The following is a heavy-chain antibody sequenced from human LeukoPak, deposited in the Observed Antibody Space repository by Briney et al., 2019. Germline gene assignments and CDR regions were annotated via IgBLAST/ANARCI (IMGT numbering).Heavy chain of an antibody. J-gene: IGHJ4*02. CDR1: SSSISSYY. CDR2: IYYSGST. D-gene: IGHD4-17*01. CDR3: ARATDGEIDY. Sequence: SETLSLTCTVSSSSISSYYWSWIRQPPGKGLEWIGYIYYSGSTNYNPSLKSRVTISVDTSKNQFSLKLSSVTAADTAVYYCARATDGEIDYWGQGTLVTVSS. V-gene: IGHV4-59*01.